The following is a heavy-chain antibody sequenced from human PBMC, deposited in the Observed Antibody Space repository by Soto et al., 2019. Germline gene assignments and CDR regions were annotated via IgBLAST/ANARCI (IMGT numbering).Heavy chain of an antibody. Sequence: SETLSLTCTVSGGSISDSSYCWGWIRQPPGKGLQWIGCMFYSGATYYNPSLKNRVTLSVDTSNNQFSLKLVSVTAADTAVYYCAIHKSGRDPLDPWGQGTLVTVSS. D-gene: IGHD2-21*02. CDR2: MFYSGAT. V-gene: IGHV4-39*01. J-gene: IGHJ5*02. CDR1: GGSISDSSYC. CDR3: AIHKSGRDPLDP.